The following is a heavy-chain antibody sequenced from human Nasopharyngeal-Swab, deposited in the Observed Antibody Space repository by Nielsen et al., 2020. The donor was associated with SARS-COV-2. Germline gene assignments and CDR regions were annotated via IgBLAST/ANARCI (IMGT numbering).Heavy chain of an antibody. V-gene: IGHV3-43*01. Sequence: GGSLRLSCAASGFTFDDYTMHWVRQAPGKGLEWVSLISWDGGSTYYADSVKGRFTISRDNSKNSLYLQMNGLRTEDTALYYCAKDYKRGYYYDFWSGYYTLGYFDYWGQGTLVTVSS. CDR2: ISWDGGST. CDR3: AKDYKRGYYYDFWSGYYTLGYFDY. J-gene: IGHJ4*02. D-gene: IGHD3-3*01. CDR1: GFTFDDYT.